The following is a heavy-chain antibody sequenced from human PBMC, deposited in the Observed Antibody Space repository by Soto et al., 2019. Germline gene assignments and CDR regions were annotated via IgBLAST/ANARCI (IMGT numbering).Heavy chain of an antibody. V-gene: IGHV4-31*02. CDR3: ARDVASFSSWLDY. Sequence: HPGKGLEWIGYIYYSGSTYYNPSLKSRVTISVDTSKNQFSLKLSSVTAADTAVYYCARDVASFSSWLDYWGQGTLVTVSS. CDR2: IYYSGST. D-gene: IGHD6-13*01. J-gene: IGHJ4*02.